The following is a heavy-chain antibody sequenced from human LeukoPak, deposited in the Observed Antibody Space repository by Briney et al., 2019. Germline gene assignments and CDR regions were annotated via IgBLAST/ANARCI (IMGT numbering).Heavy chain of an antibody. CDR1: GGSISSYY. Sequence: SETLSLTCTVSGGSISSYYWSWIRQPPGKGLEWIGYIYYSGSTNYNPSLKSRVTISVDTSKNQFSLKLSSVTAADTAVYYCARHSKSKSPAAGTVHIDYWGQGTLVTVSS. CDR3: ARHSKSKSPAAGTVHIDY. D-gene: IGHD6-13*01. V-gene: IGHV4-59*08. CDR2: IYYSGST. J-gene: IGHJ4*02.